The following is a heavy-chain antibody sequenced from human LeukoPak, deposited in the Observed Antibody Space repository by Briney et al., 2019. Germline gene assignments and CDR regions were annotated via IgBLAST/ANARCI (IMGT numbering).Heavy chain of an antibody. Sequence: GGSLRLSCAASGLSFSTYWMSWVRQAPGKGLEWLANIKQDGSEEYYVDSVKGRFTISRDNAKKSLYLQMNSLRGDDTAVYYCAKLASSIRPFDYWGQGILVTVSS. J-gene: IGHJ4*02. CDR3: AKLASSIRPFDY. CDR1: GLSFSTYW. V-gene: IGHV3-7*01. CDR2: IKQDGSEE. D-gene: IGHD6-6*01.